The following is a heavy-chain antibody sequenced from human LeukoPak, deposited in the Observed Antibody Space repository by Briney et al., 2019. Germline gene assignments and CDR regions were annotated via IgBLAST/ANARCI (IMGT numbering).Heavy chain of an antibody. CDR1: GGSISSSNW. J-gene: IGHJ4*02. D-gene: IGHD6-13*01. Sequence: SETLSLTCAVSGGSISSSNWWSWVRQPPGKGLEWIGEIYHSGSTNYSPSLKSRVTISVDKSKNQFSLKLSSVTAADTAVYYCASRRSWPPHPFDYWGQGTLVTVSS. CDR3: ASRRSWPPHPFDY. CDR2: IYHSGST. V-gene: IGHV4-4*02.